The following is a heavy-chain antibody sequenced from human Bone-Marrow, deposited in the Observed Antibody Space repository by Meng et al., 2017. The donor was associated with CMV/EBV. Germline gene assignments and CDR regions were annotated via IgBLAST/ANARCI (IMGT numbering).Heavy chain of an antibody. D-gene: IGHD2/OR15-2a*01. CDR1: GFTFSSYG. CDR2: IRYDGSNK. J-gene: IGHJ6*02. V-gene: IGHV3-30*02. Sequence: GGALRLSCAASGFTFSSYGMHWVRQAPGKGLEWVAFIRYDGSNKYYADSVKGRFTISRDNSKNTLYLQMKSLRAEDTAVYYCAKDLSNPGPTHYYYYGMDVWGQGTTVTFSS. CDR3: AKDLSNPGPTHYYYYGMDV.